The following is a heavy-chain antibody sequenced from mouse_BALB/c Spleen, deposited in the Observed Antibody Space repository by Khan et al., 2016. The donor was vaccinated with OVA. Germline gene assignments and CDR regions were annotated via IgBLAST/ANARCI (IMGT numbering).Heavy chain of an antibody. CDR3: ARRGINGIFVY. V-gene: IGHV1-7*01. D-gene: IGHD2-1*01. Sequence: VQLVESGAELAKPGASLKMSCTASGYSFITYWIHWVKQRPGQGLEWIGYIDPSTGYAEYNQKFTDKATLTADKSSSTAYMQLTSLTSEDSAVYYCARRGINGIFVYWGQGTLVTVSA. J-gene: IGHJ3*01. CDR1: GYSFITYW. CDR2: IDPSTGYA.